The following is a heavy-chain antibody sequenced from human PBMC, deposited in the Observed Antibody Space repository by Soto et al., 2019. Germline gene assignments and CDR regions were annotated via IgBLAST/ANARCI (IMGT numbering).Heavy chain of an antibody. CDR3: ARDKWNYYNYYGMDV. J-gene: IGHJ6*02. CDR2: INSDASTI. V-gene: IGHV3-74*03. D-gene: IGHD1-20*01. CDR1: GFTFSNYW. Sequence: DVQLVESGGGLVQPGGSLRLSCAASGFTFSNYWMHWVRQAPGKGLVWVAYINSDASTIKYADSVKGRFTISRDNARNTLYLQMNSLIGDDTAVYYCARDKWNYYNYYGMDVWGQGTRVTVS.